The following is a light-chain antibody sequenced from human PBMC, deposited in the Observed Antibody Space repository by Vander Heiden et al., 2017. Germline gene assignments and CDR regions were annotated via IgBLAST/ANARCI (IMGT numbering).Light chain of an antibody. CDR2: DGG. J-gene: IGLJ2*01. Sequence: SYVLTQPPSASVAPGQTARITCGGNNIRSKSVYWYQQKPGQAPVLVVEDGGDRPSGIPERFSGSNSENTATLTISRVEAGDEADYYCQVWDSSSDHVVFGGGTKVTVL. CDR1: NIRSKS. V-gene: IGLV3-21*02. CDR3: QVWDSSSDHVV.